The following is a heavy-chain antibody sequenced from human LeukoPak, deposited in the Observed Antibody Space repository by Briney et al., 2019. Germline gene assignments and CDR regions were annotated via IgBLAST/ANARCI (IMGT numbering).Heavy chain of an antibody. CDR3: ARDGPIAVAGTLGGAFDI. D-gene: IGHD6-19*01. J-gene: IGHJ3*02. V-gene: IGHV3-74*01. CDR1: GFTFSSYW. CDR2: INSDGSST. Sequence: GGSLRLSCAASGFTFSSYWMHWVRQTPGKGLVWVSRINSDGSSTSYADSVKGRFTISRDNSKNTLYLQMNSLRAEDTAVYYCARDGPIAVAGTLGGAFDIWGQGTMVTVSS.